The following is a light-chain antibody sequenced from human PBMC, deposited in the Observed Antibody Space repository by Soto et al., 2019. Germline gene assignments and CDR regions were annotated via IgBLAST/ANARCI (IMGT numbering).Light chain of an antibody. CDR3: QQVGSSSWT. V-gene: IGKV3-20*01. J-gene: IGKJ1*01. Sequence: ESVLTQSPGTLSLSPGEKATLSCRASQSVSSSYLAWYQQKPGQAPRLLIYGASSRATGIQDRFSGSGSGTDFTLTVSRLEPEDVAVYYCQQVGSSSWTVGQGTKVEIK. CDR1: QSVSSSY. CDR2: GAS.